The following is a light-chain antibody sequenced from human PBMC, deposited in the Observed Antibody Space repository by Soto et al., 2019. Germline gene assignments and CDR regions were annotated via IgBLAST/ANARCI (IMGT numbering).Light chain of an antibody. Sequence: DIKMSQSPSSLSASVGDEVTITCRASQSISSYLNWYQQKPGKAPKLLIYAASSLQSGVPSRFSGSGSGTEFTLTISSLQPDDFATYYCQQYNSYSWTFGQGTKVDIK. CDR3: QQYNSYSWT. CDR2: AAS. CDR1: QSISSY. J-gene: IGKJ1*01. V-gene: IGKV1-39*01.